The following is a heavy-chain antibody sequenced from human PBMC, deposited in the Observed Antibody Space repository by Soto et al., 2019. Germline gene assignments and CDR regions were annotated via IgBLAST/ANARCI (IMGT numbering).Heavy chain of an antibody. CDR2: IYYSGST. Sequence: SETLSLTCTVSGGSISSYYWSWIRQPPGKGLEWIGYIYYSGSTNYNPSLKSRVTISVDTSKNQFSLKLSSVTAADTAVYYCAGLTVRDHDAFDIWGQGTMVTVSS. CDR3: AGLTVRDHDAFDI. V-gene: IGHV4-59*01. J-gene: IGHJ3*02. D-gene: IGHD3-10*01. CDR1: GGSISSYY.